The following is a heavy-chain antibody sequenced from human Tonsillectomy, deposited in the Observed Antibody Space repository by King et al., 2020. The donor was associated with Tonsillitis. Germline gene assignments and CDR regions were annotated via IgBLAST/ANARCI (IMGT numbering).Heavy chain of an antibody. CDR3: ASSGDSSGYYY. Sequence: VQLQQWGAGLLKPSETLSLTCAVYGGSFSGYYWSWIRQPPGKGLEWFGEINHSGSTNYNPSLKSRVTISVETSKNQFSLKLSSVTAADTAVYYCASSGDSSGYYYWGQGTLVTVSS. V-gene: IGHV4-34*01. J-gene: IGHJ4*02. CDR1: GGSFSGYY. CDR2: INHSGST. D-gene: IGHD3-22*01.